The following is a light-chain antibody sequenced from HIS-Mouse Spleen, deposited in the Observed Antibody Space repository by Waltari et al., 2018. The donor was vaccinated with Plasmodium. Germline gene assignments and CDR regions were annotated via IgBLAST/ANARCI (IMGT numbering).Light chain of an antibody. V-gene: IGKV3-15*01. CDR2: GAS. J-gene: IGKJ3*01. CDR3: QQYKNWSVT. Sequence: EIVMTQSPATLSVSPRATATLSCRASQSVSSNFAWYQQKACQPPRLIIYGASPSATGIPARFSGRGSGTEFTVTISSLQSEDFAVYCCQQYKNWSVTFGPGTKVDIK. CDR1: QSVSSN.